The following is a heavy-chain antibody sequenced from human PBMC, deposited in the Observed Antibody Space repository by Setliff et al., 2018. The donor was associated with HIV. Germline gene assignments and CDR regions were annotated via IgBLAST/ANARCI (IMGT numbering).Heavy chain of an antibody. J-gene: IGHJ3*02. CDR2: INPSGGST. V-gene: IGHV1-46*01. CDR3: ARDTRPYYYDSSGYLDAFDM. D-gene: IGHD3-22*01. CDR1: GYTFSNYV. Sequence: ASVKVSCKASGYTFSNYVMQWVRQAPGQGLEWMGIINPSGGSTSYAQRFQGRVTMTTDTSTSTVYMELSSLRSEDTAVYYCARDTRPYYYDSSGYLDAFDMWGQGTMVTVSS.